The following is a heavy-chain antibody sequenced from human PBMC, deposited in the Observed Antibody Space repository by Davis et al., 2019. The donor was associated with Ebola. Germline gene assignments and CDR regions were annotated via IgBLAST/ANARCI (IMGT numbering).Heavy chain of an antibody. CDR1: GGSISSSSYY. D-gene: IGHD2-21*01. CDR3: ARGAGGGGGDFPLFDY. V-gene: IGHV4-39*07. J-gene: IGHJ4*02. CDR2: IYYSGST. Sequence: PSETLSLTCTVSGGSISSSSYYWGWIRQPPGKGLEWIGSIYYSGSTYYNPSLKSRVTISVDTSKNQFSLKLSSVTAADTAVYYCARGAGGGGGDFPLFDYWGQGTLVTVSS.